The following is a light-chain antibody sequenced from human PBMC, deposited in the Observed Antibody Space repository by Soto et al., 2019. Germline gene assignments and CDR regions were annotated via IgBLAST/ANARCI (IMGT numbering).Light chain of an antibody. CDR3: HQYNNWPPTWT. CDR2: GAS. V-gene: IGKV3-15*01. Sequence: EIGLTPSPATLSVSPGERATLSCRASQSVSSNLAWYQQKPGQAPRLLIYGASTRATGIPARFSGSGSGTEFTLIINSLTSEDFAVYSCHQYNNWPPTWTFGQGTKVAIK. CDR1: QSVSSN. J-gene: IGKJ1*01.